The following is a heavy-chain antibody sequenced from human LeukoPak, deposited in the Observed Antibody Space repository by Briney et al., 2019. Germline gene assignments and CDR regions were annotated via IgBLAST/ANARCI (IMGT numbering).Heavy chain of an antibody. CDR1: GFTFSRHW. V-gene: IGHV3-7*03. Sequence: GGSLRLSCAASGFTFSRHWMTWVRQDPGKRLEWVANIKHDGSEKNYVDSVKGRFTISRDNAKNSLYLQMNSLRAEDTAVYYCATPLDYYDRSDSHQGGDWGQGTLVTVSS. CDR2: IKHDGSEK. J-gene: IGHJ4*02. CDR3: ATPLDYYDRSDSHQGGD. D-gene: IGHD3-22*01.